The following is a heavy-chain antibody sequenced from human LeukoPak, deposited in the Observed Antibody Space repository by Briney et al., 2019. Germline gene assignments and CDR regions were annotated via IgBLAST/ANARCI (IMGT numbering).Heavy chain of an antibody. CDR3: ASGQVVEYFDWTFDY. D-gene: IGHD3-9*01. Sequence: GESLKIPWKCSGYSFTSYWIGWVRQMPGKGVGWVGISAPGDSDTSYSPYSQGQVTISAYKSITTAYLQRSSLKASATAMYYCASGQVVEYFDWTFDYWGQGTLVTVSS. CDR1: GYSFTSYW. V-gene: IGHV5-51*01. CDR2: SAPGDSDT. J-gene: IGHJ4*02.